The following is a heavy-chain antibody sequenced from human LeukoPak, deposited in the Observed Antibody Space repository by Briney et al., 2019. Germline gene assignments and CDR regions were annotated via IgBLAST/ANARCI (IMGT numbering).Heavy chain of an antibody. J-gene: IGHJ4*02. CDR2: ISHGGST. CDR1: GSSISSDYY. V-gene: IGHV4-38-2*01. D-gene: IGHD3-3*01. CDR3: AGAPYNFWSTYLDY. Sequence: SETLSLTCAVSGSSISSDYYWGWIRQPPGKGLEWIGSISHGGSTYYSPSLKSRLTISVDTSKNQFSLNLSSVTATATAVTYCAGAPYNFWSTYLDYWGQGTLVTVSS.